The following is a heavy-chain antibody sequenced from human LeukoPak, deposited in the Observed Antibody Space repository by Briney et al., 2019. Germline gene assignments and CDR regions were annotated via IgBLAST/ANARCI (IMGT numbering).Heavy chain of an antibody. J-gene: IGHJ6*02. CDR3: ARGAGDAYYYYYGMDV. V-gene: IGHV1-8*01. Sequence: GASVKVSCKASGYTFTSYDINWVRQATGQGLEWMGWMNPNSGNAGYEQKFQGRGTMTRNTCISTAYMELSSLRSEDTAVYYCARGAGDAYYYYYGMDVWGQGPTVTVS. CDR2: MNPNSGNA. D-gene: IGHD7-27*01. CDR1: GYTFTSYD.